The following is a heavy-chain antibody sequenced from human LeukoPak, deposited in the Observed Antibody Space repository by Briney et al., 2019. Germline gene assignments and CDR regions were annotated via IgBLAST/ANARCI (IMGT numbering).Heavy chain of an antibody. CDR1: GGSISSGDYY. V-gene: IGHV4-30-4*08. CDR3: ARGVDLRLFDY. J-gene: IGHJ4*02. Sequence: SETLSFTCAVSGGSISSGDYYWSWIRQPPGKGLEWIGYIYYSGSTYYNPSLKSRVTISVDTSKNQFSLKLSSVTAADTAVYYCARGVDLRLFDYWGQGTLVTVSS. D-gene: IGHD3-3*01. CDR2: IYYSGST.